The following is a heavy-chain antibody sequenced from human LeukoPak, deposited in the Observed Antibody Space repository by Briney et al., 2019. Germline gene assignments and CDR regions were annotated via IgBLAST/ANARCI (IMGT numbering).Heavy chain of an antibody. CDR3: AKDKVGVGAY. J-gene: IGHJ4*02. D-gene: IGHD1-26*01. V-gene: IGHV3-30*18. CDR1: GFTFSSYG. CDR2: ISYDGSNK. Sequence: PGRSLRLSCAASGFTFSSYGMHWVRQAPGKGLDWVAVISYDGSNKYYADSVKGRFTVSRDNSKNTLYLQMNSLRAEDTAVYYCAKDKVGVGAYWGQGTLVTVSS.